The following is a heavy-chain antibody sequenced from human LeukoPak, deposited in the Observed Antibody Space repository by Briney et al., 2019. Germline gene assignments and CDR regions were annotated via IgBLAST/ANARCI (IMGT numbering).Heavy chain of an antibody. Sequence: GGSLRLSCAASGFTFSSFAMSWVRQAPGRGLEWVSSIGGSGASTYYADSVKGRFTISRDNSRNTLYLQMSSLRAEDTAVYYCAKSHSVAVAGTYSTYYFDSWGQGTLGTVSA. CDR1: GFTFSSFA. J-gene: IGHJ4*02. CDR3: AKSHSVAVAGTYSTYYFDS. D-gene: IGHD6-19*01. V-gene: IGHV3-23*01. CDR2: IGGSGAST.